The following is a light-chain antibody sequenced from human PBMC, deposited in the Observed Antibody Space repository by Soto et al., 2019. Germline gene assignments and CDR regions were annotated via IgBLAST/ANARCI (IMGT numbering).Light chain of an antibody. J-gene: IGLJ3*02. V-gene: IGLV2-11*01. CDR1: GSDVGGYEY. CDR3: CSYAGSSTWV. CDR2: DVI. Sequence: QSVLTQPSSVSGSPGQSVTISCSGTGSDVGGYEYVSWYQQHPGEPPKLIIYDVIKRPSGVPDRFSGSKSGNTASLTISGLQAEDEAEYYCCSYAGSSTWVFGGGTKVTVL.